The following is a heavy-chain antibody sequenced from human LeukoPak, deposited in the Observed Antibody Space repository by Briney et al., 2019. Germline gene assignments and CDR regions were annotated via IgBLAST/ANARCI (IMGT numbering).Heavy chain of an antibody. CDR1: GYTFTSYG. CDR2: ISAYNGNT. V-gene: IGHV1-18*01. J-gene: IGHJ4*02. CDR3: ARQGYGVTSQGAADY. D-gene: IGHD4-23*01. Sequence: ASVKVSCKSSGYTFTSYGISWVRQAPGQGLEWMVWISAYNGNTNYAQNLQGRVTPTTDTPTSTAYMELRSLRSDDTAVYYCARQGYGVTSQGAADYWGQGTLVTVSS.